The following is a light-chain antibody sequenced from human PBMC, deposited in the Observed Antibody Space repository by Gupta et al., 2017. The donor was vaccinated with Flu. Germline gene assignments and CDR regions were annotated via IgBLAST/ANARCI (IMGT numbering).Light chain of an antibody. J-gene: IGKJ1*01. CDR2: KAS. V-gene: IGKV1-5*03. CDR1: QSISSW. Sequence: DIQMTQSPSTLSASVGDRVTITCRASQSISSWFAWYQQKPGKAPKLLIYKASSLESGVPSRFSGSGSGTEFTLTISSLQPDDFATYYCQQDNSYSVTFGQGTKVEIK. CDR3: QQDNSYSVT.